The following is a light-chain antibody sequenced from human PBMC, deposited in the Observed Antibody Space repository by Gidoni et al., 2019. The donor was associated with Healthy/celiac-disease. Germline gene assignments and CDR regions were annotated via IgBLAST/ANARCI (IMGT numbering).Light chain of an antibody. CDR1: HSVSSN. Sequence: EIVMTQSPATLSVSPGERATLSCRASHSVSSNLAWYQQKPGQAPRLLIYGASTRATGIPARFRGSGSGTELNLTISSLQSEDFAVYYCQQYNSWPLYTFGQGTKLEIK. J-gene: IGKJ2*01. CDR3: QQYNSWPLYT. V-gene: IGKV3-15*01. CDR2: GAS.